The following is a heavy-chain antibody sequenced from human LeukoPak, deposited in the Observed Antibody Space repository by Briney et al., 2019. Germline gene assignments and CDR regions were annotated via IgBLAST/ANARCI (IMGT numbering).Heavy chain of an antibody. J-gene: IGHJ4*02. CDR1: GYTFTSYY. CDR3: ARRALGGPFDY. V-gene: IGHV1-46*01. D-gene: IGHD3-16*01. Sequence: ASVKVSCKASGYTFTSYYMHWVRQAPGQGLEWMGIINPSGGSTSYAQKLQGRVTMTRDTSTSTVYMELSSLRSEDTAVYYCARRALGGPFDYWGQGTLVTVSS. CDR2: INPSGGST.